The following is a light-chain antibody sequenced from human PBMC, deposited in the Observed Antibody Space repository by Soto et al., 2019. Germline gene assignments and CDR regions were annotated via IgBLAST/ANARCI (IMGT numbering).Light chain of an antibody. J-gene: IGKJ1*01. CDR2: WAS. CDR1: QSVLYSSNNKNY. V-gene: IGKV4-1*01. Sequence: DIVMTQSPDSLAVSLGEWATINCKSSQSVLYSSNNKNYLAWYQQKPGHPPKLLIYWASTRESGVPDRFSGSGSGTDFTLTISSLQAEDVAVYYCQQYYATPQTFGQGPKVEIK. CDR3: QQYYATPQT.